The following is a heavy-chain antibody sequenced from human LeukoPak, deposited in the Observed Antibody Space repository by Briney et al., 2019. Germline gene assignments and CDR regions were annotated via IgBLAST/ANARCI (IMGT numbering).Heavy chain of an antibody. Sequence: GGSLRLSCAASGLTFGDYAMHWFRQAPGECLEWVSGISWNSGSIGYEDSVKGRFTISRDNAKNSVYLQMNSLRAEDTALYYCAILYDILSPDAFDIWGQGTMVTVSS. CDR1: GLTFGDYA. D-gene: IGHD3-9*01. J-gene: IGHJ3*02. CDR2: ISWNSGSI. V-gene: IGHV3-9*01. CDR3: AILYDILSPDAFDI.